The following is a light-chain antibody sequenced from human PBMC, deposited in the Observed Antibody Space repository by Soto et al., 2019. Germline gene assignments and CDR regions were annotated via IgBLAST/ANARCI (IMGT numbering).Light chain of an antibody. CDR1: QSISSY. Sequence: DIQMTQTPSSLSASVGDRVTITCRASQSISSYLNWYQQKPGKAPKLLIYAASSLQSGVPSRFSGSGSGTDFTLTISSPQPEDFATYYCQQSYSTPLTFGPG. CDR2: AAS. J-gene: IGKJ3*01. CDR3: QQSYSTPLT. V-gene: IGKV1-39*01.